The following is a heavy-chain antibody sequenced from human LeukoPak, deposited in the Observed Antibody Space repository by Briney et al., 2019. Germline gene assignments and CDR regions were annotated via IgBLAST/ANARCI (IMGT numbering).Heavy chain of an antibody. V-gene: IGHV5-51*01. CDR3: ARPGERSRRDWNLDQ. Sequence: GESLKISCRGSGYSFTTYWIGWVRQMPGKGLEWMGIIYPGDSDTRYSPSFQGQVTMSADKSISTAYQQWSSPKASDTAVYYCARPGERSRRDWNLDQWGQGTLVTVSS. D-gene: IGHD1-1*01. J-gene: IGHJ4*02. CDR2: IYPGDSDT. CDR1: GYSFTTYW.